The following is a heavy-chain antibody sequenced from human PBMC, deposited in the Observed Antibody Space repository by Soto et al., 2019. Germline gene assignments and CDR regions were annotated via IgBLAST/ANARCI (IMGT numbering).Heavy chain of an antibody. V-gene: IGHV1-24*01. Sequence: QVPLVQSGAEVKKPGASVKVSCKVSGYTLTELSMHWVRQAPGKGPEWMGGFDPEDGETIYTQRFQGRFTMTEDTSTDTAYMELSSLRSEDTAVYYCATRRRYSSLIYYFDYWGQGTLVTVSS. D-gene: IGHD6-19*01. CDR2: FDPEDGET. CDR3: ATRRRYSSLIYYFDY. CDR1: GYTLTELS. J-gene: IGHJ4*02.